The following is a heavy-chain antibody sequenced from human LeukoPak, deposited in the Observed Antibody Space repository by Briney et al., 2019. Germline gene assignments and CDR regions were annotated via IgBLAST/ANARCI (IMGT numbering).Heavy chain of an antibody. CDR1: GYSFTSYW. D-gene: IGHD2-15*01. J-gene: IGHJ3*02. CDR3: ARQGGGSWSAFDI. V-gene: IGHV5-51*01. CDR2: IYPGDSDT. Sequence: GESLKISCKGSGYSFTSYWIGWGRQMPGKGLEGMVIIYPGDSDTRYSPSFQGQVTVSADKSISTAYLQWSSLKASDTAMYYCARQGGGSWSAFDIWGQGTMVTVSS.